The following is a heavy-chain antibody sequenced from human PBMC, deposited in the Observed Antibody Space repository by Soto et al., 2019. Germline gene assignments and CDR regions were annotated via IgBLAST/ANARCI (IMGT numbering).Heavy chain of an antibody. CDR3: ARGLFCSGGRCYFDY. D-gene: IGHD2-15*01. CDR1: AFTFSDYS. CDR2: IYSSSSTI. Sequence: GGSLRLSCAGSAFTFSDYSMNWVRQAPGKGLGWISYIYSSSSTILYADSVKGRFTISRDNAKNSLYLQMNSLRVEDTAVYYCARGLFCSGGRCYFDYWGLGTLVTVSS. J-gene: IGHJ4*02. V-gene: IGHV3-48*01.